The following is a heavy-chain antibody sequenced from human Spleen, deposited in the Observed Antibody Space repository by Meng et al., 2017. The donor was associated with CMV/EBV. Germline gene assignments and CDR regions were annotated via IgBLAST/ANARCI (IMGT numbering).Heavy chain of an antibody. D-gene: IGHD4-17*01. CDR2: INPSSGGT. CDR1: GYTFTNYY. CDR3: ARSGGPPDYGYYEGYFDY. J-gene: IGHJ4*02. V-gene: IGHV1-2*02. Sequence: ASVKVSCKASGYTFTNYYMHWFRQAPGQGPEWMGWINPSSGGTNYARKFQGRVTMTRDTSISTAYVELSSLRSDDTAVYYCARSGGPPDYGYYEGYFDYWGQGTLVTVSS.